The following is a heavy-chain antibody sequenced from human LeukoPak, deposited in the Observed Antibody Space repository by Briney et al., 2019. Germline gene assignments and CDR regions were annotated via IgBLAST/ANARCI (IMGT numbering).Heavy chain of an antibody. CDR3: ARDYNYAIDY. V-gene: IGHV3-74*01. CDR2: INSGGSTT. J-gene: IGHJ4*02. Sequence: GGSLRLSCVASGFTFSSYGMHCVRQAPGKGLVWASHINSGGSTTNYADSVRGRFTISRDNAKNTVHLQMISLRAEDTAVYYCARDYNYAIDYWGQGTLVTVSS. D-gene: IGHD5-18*01. CDR1: GFTFSSYG.